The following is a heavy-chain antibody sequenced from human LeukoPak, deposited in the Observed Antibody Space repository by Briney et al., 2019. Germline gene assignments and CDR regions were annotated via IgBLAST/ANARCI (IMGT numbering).Heavy chain of an antibody. J-gene: IGHJ3*02. CDR2: IYTSGST. CDR3: AREMSVTDACDI. V-gene: IGHV4-4*07. CDR1: GGSISSYY. Sequence: PSETLSLTCTVSGGSISSYYWSWIRQPAGKGLEWIGRIYTSGSTNYNPSLKSRFTMSVDTSKNPFCLKLSSVTAADTAVYYWAREMSVTDACDIWGQGKMVTVSS.